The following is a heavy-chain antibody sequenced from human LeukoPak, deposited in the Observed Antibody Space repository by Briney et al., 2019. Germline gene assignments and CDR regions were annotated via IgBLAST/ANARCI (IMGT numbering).Heavy chain of an antibody. V-gene: IGHV4-34*01. Sequence: PSGTLSLTCAVYGGSFSGYYWSWIRQPPGKGLEWIGEINHSGSTNYNPSLKSRVTISVDTSKNQFSLKLSSVTAADTAVYYCARAGMVRGSSYYYYYMDVWGKGTTVTVSS. CDR2: INHSGST. D-gene: IGHD3-10*01. CDR3: ARAGMVRGSSYYYYYMDV. CDR1: GGSFSGYY. J-gene: IGHJ6*03.